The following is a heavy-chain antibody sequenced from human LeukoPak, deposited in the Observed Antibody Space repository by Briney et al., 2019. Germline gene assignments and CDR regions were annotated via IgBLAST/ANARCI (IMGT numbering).Heavy chain of an antibody. J-gene: IGHJ4*02. D-gene: IGHD3-22*01. CDR1: GFTFSSYS. Sequence: QPGGSLRLSCAASGFTFSSYSMNWVRQAPGKGLEWVSYISSSSSTIYYADSVKGRFTISRDNAKNSLYLQMNSLRAEDTAVYYCARDGEDYGSRGGFDYWGQGTLVTVSS. CDR2: ISSSSSTI. V-gene: IGHV3-48*01. CDR3: ARDGEDYGSRGGFDY.